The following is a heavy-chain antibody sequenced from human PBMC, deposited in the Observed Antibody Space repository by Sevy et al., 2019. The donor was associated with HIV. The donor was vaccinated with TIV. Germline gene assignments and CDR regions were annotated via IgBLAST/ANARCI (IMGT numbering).Heavy chain of an antibody. CDR2: ISAHNGDT. Sequence: ASVKVSCKASGYTFTSYRINWVRQARGQGLEWMGWISAHNGDTNYAQKLQGRVTMITDTSTTTAYMELRSLTSDDTAVYYCARAYCSSGSCYSLAYWGQGTLVTVSS. V-gene: IGHV1-18*01. CDR1: GYTFTSYR. J-gene: IGHJ4*02. CDR3: ARAYCSSGSCYSLAY. D-gene: IGHD2-15*01.